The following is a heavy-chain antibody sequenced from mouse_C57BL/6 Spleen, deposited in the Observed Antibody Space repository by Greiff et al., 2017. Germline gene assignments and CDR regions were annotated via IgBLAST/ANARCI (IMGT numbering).Heavy chain of an antibody. CDR1: GYSFTGYF. Sequence: VHVKQSGPELVKPGDSVKISCKASGYSFTGYFMNWVMQSHGKSLEWIGRINPYNGDTFYNQKFKGKATLTVDKSSSTAHMELRSLTSEDSAVYYCARGGAMDYWGQGTSVTVSS. V-gene: IGHV1-20*01. CDR3: ARGGAMDY. J-gene: IGHJ4*01. CDR2: INPYNGDT.